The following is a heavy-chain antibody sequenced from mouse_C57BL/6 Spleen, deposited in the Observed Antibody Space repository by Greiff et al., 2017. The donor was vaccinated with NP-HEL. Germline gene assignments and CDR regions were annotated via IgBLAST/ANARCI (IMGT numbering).Heavy chain of an antibody. CDR1: GYTFTSYW. Sequence: QVQLQQPGAELVMPGASVKLSCKASGYTFTSYWMHWVKQRPGQGLEWIGEIDPSDSYTNYNQKFKGKSTLTVDKSSSTAYMQLSSLTSEDSAVYYCARRDYDRLCDYWGQGTTLTVSS. CDR3: ARRDYDRLCDY. D-gene: IGHD2-4*01. J-gene: IGHJ2*01. V-gene: IGHV1-69*01. CDR2: IDPSDSYT.